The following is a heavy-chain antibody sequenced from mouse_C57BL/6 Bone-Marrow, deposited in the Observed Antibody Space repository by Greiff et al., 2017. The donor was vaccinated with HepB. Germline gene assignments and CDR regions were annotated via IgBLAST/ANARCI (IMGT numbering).Heavy chain of an antibody. CDR3: ARWVNTVLAPFDY. CDR2: IHPNSGST. Sequence: QVQLKQPGAELVKPGASVKLSCKASGYTFTSYWMHWVKQRPGQGLEWIGMIHPNSGSTNYNEKFKSKATLTVDKSSSTAYMQLSSLTSEDSAVYYCARWVNTVLAPFDYWGQGTTLTVSS. D-gene: IGHD1-1*01. J-gene: IGHJ2*01. CDR1: GYTFTSYW. V-gene: IGHV1-64*01.